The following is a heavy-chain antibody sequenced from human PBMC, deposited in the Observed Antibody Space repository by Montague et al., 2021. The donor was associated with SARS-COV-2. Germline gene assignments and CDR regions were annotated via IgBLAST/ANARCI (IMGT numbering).Heavy chain of an antibody. Sequence: LVKPTQTLTLTCTFSGFSLGTSEMSVSWIRQPPGKGLEWIGYIYYSGSTNYDPSLKSRVTISVDTSKNQFSLKLSSVTAADTAVYYCARLSVPTSPWEYYYYYMDVWGKGTTVTVSS. D-gene: IGHD1-26*01. J-gene: IGHJ6*03. CDR2: IYYSGST. V-gene: IGHV4-61*08. CDR1: GFSLGTSEMS. CDR3: ARLSVPTSPWEYYYYYMDV.